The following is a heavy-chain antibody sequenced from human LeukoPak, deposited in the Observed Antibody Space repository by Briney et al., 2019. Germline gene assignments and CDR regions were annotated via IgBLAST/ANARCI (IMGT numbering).Heavy chain of an antibody. CDR3: AREEGSRGAFDI. CDR1: GYSFTIYG. V-gene: IGHV1-18*04. CDR2: INNYNGNT. D-gene: IGHD3-10*01. Sequence: ASVRVSYTASGYSFTIYGISWVRQAPGQGREWMGWINNYNGNTNYTQKFQGRVTMTTDTSTSTAYMELRSLRSDDTAVYYCAREEGSRGAFDIWGQGTMVTVSS. J-gene: IGHJ3*02.